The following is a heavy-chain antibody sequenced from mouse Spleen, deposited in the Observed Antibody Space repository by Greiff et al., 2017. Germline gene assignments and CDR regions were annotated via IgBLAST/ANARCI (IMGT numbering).Heavy chain of an antibody. J-gene: IGHJ1*03. Sequence: EVQLQQSGAELVRPGASVKLSCTASGFNIKDYYMHWVKQRPEQGLEWIGRIDPEDGDTEYAPKFQGKATMTADTSSNTAYLQLSSLTSEDTAVYYCTGTVVAHWYFDVWGTGTTVTVSS. V-gene: IGHV14-1*01. CDR2: IDPEDGDT. CDR3: TGTVVAHWYFDV. D-gene: IGHD1-1*01. CDR1: GFNIKDYY.